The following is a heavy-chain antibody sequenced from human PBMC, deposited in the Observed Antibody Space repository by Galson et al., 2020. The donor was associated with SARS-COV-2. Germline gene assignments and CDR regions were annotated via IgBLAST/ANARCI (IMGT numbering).Heavy chain of an antibody. CDR3: ATQPTDCSSTSCYYYYYYGMDV. J-gene: IGHJ6*02. D-gene: IGHD2-2*01. Sequence: SETLSLTCTVSGGSISSSSYYWGWIRQPPGKGLEWIGSIYYSGSTYYNPSLKSRVTISVDTSKNQFSLKLSSVTAADTAVYYCATQPTDCSSTSCYYYYYYGMDVWGQGTTVTVSS. CDR1: GGSISSSSYY. V-gene: IGHV4-39*01. CDR2: IYYSGST.